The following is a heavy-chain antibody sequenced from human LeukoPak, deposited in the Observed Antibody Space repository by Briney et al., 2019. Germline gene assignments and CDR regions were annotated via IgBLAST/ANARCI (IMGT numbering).Heavy chain of an antibody. CDR2: ISYDGSNK. V-gene: IGHV3-30-3*01. Sequence: GGSLRLSCAASGFILRNAWMSCGREAPGKGLWWGAVISYDGSNKYYADSVKGRFTISRDNSKNTLYLQMNSLRAEDTAVYYCARGPDAVAGDYFDYWGQGTLVTVSS. J-gene: IGHJ4*02. D-gene: IGHD6-19*01. CDR3: ARGPDAVAGDYFDY. CDR1: GFILRNAW.